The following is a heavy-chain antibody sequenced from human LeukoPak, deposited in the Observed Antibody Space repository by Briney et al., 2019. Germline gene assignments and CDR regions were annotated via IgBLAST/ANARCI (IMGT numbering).Heavy chain of an antibody. D-gene: IGHD5-18*01. CDR1: GGSFSGYY. CDR2: INHSGST. V-gene: IGHV4-34*01. Sequence: PSETLSLTCAVYGGSFSGYYWSWIRQPPGKGLEWIGEINHSGSTNYNPSLKSRVTISVDTSKNQFSLKLSSVTAADTAVYYCARAGTAMVPGYWGQEPWSPSPQ. J-gene: IGHJ4*01. CDR3: ARAGTAMVPGY.